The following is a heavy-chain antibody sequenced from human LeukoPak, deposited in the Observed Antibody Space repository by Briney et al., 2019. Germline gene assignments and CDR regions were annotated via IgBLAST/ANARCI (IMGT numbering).Heavy chain of an antibody. CDR1: GFTVSSNY. Sequence: GGSLRLSCAASGFTVSSNYMSWVRQAPGKGLEWVSVIYSGGSTYYADSVKGRFTISRDNSKNTLYLQMNSLRAEDTAVYYCAREPSTAVAGTGDYFDYWGQGTLVTVSS. D-gene: IGHD6-19*01. V-gene: IGHV3-66*01. CDR3: AREPSTAVAGTGDYFDY. CDR2: IYSGGST. J-gene: IGHJ4*02.